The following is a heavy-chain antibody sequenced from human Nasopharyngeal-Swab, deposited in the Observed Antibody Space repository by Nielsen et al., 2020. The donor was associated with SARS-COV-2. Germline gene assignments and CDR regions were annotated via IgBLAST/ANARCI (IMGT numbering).Heavy chain of an antibody. CDR2: ISFNSNNI. V-gene: IGHV3-9*03. J-gene: IGHJ3*02. CDR1: GFTFEDFA. Sequence: SLKISCTASGFTFEDFAMLWVRQAPGKGLEWVSGISFNSNNIGYADSVKGRFTISRDNAKNTLYLQINSLRAEVMGFYSCAKDGVHHTFDIWGQGNMVTVSS. CDR3: AKDGVHHTFDI.